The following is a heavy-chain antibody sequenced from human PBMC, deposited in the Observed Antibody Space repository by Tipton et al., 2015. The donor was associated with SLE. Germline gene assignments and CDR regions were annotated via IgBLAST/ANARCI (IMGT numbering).Heavy chain of an antibody. V-gene: IGHV1-18*01. Sequence: QLVQSGAEVKKPGASVKVSCKASGYTFTSYGLSWVRQAPGQGLEWMGWISAYNGNTNYAQKLQGRVTMTRDTSTSTVYMGLSSLGSEDTAVYYCAILYSSGYPAFDYWGQGTLVSVSS. CDR3: AILYSSGYPAFDY. J-gene: IGHJ4*02. CDR1: GYTFTSYG. D-gene: IGHD3-22*01. CDR2: ISAYNGNT.